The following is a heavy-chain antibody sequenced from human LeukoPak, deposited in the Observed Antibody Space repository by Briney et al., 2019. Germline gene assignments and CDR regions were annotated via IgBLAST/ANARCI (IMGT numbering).Heavy chain of an antibody. Sequence: GGSLRLSCAASGFTFSSYWMSWVRQAPGKGLEGVANIKQDGSEKYYVDSVKGRFTISRDNAKNSLYLQMNSLRAEDTAVYYCARDLDYGDPMGTYYFDYWGQGTLVTVSS. V-gene: IGHV3-7*01. CDR3: ARDLDYGDPMGTYYFDY. J-gene: IGHJ4*02. CDR2: IKQDGSEK. CDR1: GFTFSSYW. D-gene: IGHD4-17*01.